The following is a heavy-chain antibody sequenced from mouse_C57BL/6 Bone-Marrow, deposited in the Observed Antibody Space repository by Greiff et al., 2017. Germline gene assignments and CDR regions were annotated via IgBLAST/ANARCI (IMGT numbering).Heavy chain of an antibody. CDR3: ARYYRGAMDY. Sequence: EVKVVESGGGLVKPGGSLKLSCAASGFTFSSYAMSWVRQTPEKRLEWVATISDGGSYTYYPDNVKGRFTISRDNAKNNLYLQMSHLKSEDTAMYYCARYYRGAMDYWGQGTSVTVSS. CDR1: GFTFSSYA. V-gene: IGHV5-4*03. D-gene: IGHD1-1*01. J-gene: IGHJ4*01. CDR2: ISDGGSYT.